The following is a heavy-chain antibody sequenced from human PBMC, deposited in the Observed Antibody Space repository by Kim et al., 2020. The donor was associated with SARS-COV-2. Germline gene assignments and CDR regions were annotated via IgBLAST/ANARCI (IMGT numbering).Heavy chain of an antibody. J-gene: IGHJ4*02. V-gene: IGHV6-1*01. CDR2: YH. CDR3: SRTKAGLFDY. Sequence: YHDYAVSVKSRITINPDTSENQFSLQLNSVTPEDTAVYYCSRTKAGLFDYWGQGTLVTVSS. D-gene: IGHD6-13*01.